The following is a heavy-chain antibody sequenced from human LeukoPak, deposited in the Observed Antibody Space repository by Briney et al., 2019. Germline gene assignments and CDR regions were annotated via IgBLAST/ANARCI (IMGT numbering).Heavy chain of an antibody. V-gene: IGHV1-46*01. CDR2: ITPSVDTT. CDR3: VREESGGYFDY. Sequence: ASVKVSCKASGYTFTNYLLHWVRQAPGQGLEWVGRITPSVDTTNYAQKFRDRVTMTRDTSTSTVYMELSSLRSEDTAVYHCVREESGGYFDYWGQGNLVPVSS. D-gene: IGHD2-8*02. CDR1: GYTFTNYL. J-gene: IGHJ4*02.